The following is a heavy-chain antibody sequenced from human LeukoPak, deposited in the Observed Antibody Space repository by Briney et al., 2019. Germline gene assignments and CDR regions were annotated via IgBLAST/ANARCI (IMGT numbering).Heavy chain of an antibody. CDR3: AKEIGGSYFRLFDY. J-gene: IGHJ4*02. V-gene: IGHV3-23*01. CDR2: IGGSGGST. D-gene: IGHD1-26*01. Sequence: PGGSLRLSCAASGFTFSSYAMSWVRQAPGKGLEWVSTIGGSGGSTYYADSVKGRFTISRDNSKNTLYMQMNSLRAEDTALYYCAKEIGGSYFRLFDYWGQGTLVTVSS. CDR1: GFTFSSYA.